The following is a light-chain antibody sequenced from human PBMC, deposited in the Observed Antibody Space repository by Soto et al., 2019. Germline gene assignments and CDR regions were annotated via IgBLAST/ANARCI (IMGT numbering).Light chain of an antibody. Sequence: EIVLTQSPGTLSLSPGERATLSCRASQSVSSSYLAWYQQKPGQAPRLLIYAASSRATGIPDRFSGSGSGTDFTRTISRLEPEDFAVYYCQQYGSSSWTFGQGTTVEIK. CDR2: AAS. CDR1: QSVSSSY. J-gene: IGKJ1*01. CDR3: QQYGSSSWT. V-gene: IGKV3-20*01.